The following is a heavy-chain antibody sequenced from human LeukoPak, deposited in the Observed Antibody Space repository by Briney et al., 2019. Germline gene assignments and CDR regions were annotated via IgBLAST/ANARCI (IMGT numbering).Heavy chain of an antibody. CDR1: GFTFRNYA. CDR3: ARADSGYDKDFDY. CDR2: ISSSSTYI. D-gene: IGHD5-12*01. V-gene: IGHV3-21*01. J-gene: IGHJ4*02. Sequence: GGSLRLSCAASGFTFRNYAMNWVRQAPGKGLEWVSFISSSSTYIYYADSVKGRFTISRDNAKNSLYLQMNSLRAEDTAVYYCARADSGYDKDFDYWGQGTLVTVSS.